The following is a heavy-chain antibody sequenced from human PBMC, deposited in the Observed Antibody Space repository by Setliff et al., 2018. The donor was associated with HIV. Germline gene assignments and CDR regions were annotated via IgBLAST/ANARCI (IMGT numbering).Heavy chain of an antibody. J-gene: IGHJ4*02. Sequence: GGSLRLSCAASGFIFSNYEMNWVRQAPGKGLEWVSYITSSGSTIYYADSVKGRFTISRDNAKNSLYLQMDSLRAEDTAVYYCVRDDHPGGIDYWGQGTLVTVSS. D-gene: IGHD3-16*01. V-gene: IGHV3-48*03. CDR3: VRDDHPGGIDY. CDR2: ITSSGSTI. CDR1: GFIFSNYE.